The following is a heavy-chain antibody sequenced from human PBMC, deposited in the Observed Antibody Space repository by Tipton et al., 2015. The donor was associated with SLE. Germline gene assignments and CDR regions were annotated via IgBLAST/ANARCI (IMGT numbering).Heavy chain of an antibody. CDR1: RFTFSSYA. Sequence: SLRLSCAASRFTFSSYAMSWVRQAPGKGLEWVSAISGSGGSTYYADSVKGRFTISRDNSKNTLYLQMNSLRAEDTAVYYCAKAGDCSGGSCSSGMDVWGQGTTVTVSS. V-gene: IGHV3-23*01. CDR2: ISGSGGST. CDR3: AKAGDCSGGSCSSGMDV. D-gene: IGHD2-15*01. J-gene: IGHJ6*02.